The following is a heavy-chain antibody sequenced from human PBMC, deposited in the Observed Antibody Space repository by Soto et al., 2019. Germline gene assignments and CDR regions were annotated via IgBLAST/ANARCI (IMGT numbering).Heavy chain of an antibody. D-gene: IGHD6-19*01. J-gene: IGHJ5*02. CDR3: TREQSDDNYFDP. Sequence: SETLSLTCTVSGAALSSGGYFYTWVRQPPGKGLEWLGCIYYSGGTNYNPSLKSRVTISLDKFKSQFSLRLISVTAADTAVYYCTREQSDDNYFDPWGQGTLVTVSS. CDR1: GAALSSGGYF. CDR2: IYYSGGT. V-gene: IGHV4-61*08.